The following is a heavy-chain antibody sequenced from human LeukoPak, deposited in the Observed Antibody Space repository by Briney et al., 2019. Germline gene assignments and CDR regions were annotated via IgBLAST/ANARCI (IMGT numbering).Heavy chain of an antibody. J-gene: IGHJ4*02. CDR2: ISSSSSYI. V-gene: IGHV3-21*01. CDR1: GFTFSSYS. CDR3: ARVAQWNFDY. D-gene: IGHD6-19*01. Sequence: GGSLRLSCAASGFTFSSYSMNWVRQAPGKGLEWVSSISSSSSYIYYADSVKGRFTISRDNAKNSLYLQMNSLRAEGTAVYYCARVAQWNFDYWGQGTLVTVSS.